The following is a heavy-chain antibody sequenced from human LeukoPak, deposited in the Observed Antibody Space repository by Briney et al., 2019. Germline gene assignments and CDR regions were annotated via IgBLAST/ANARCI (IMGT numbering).Heavy chain of an antibody. CDR2: IYYSGST. D-gene: IGHD6-6*01. V-gene: IGHV4-59*12. Sequence: SEALSLTCTVSGGSISSYYWSWIRQPPGKGLEWIGYIYYSGSTNYNPSLKSRVTISVDTSKNQFTLKLSSVTAADTAVYYCARPRGIAARFAFGYWGQGTLVTVSS. CDR3: ARPRGIAARFAFGY. J-gene: IGHJ4*02. CDR1: GGSISSYY.